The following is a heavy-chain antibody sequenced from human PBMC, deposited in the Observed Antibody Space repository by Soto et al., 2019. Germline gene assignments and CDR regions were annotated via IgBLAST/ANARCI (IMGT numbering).Heavy chain of an antibody. CDR1: GFTFSSYA. V-gene: IGHV3-23*01. J-gene: IGHJ3*02. CDR2: ITCRGGNT. D-gene: IGHD3-10*01. CDR3: ARDFYLYYGSGSYVDDAFDI. Sequence: GGSLRLSCAASGFTFSSYAMSWVRQAPGKGLEWVSAITCRGGNTYYADSLKGRFTISRDNSKNTLYLQMSSLRAEDTAVYYCARDFYLYYGSGSYVDDAFDIWGQGTMVTVSS.